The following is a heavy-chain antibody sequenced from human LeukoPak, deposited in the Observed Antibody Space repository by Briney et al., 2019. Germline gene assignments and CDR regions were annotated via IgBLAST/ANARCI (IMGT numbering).Heavy chain of an antibody. D-gene: IGHD1-26*01. J-gene: IGHJ3*01. CDR2: IKQDGREK. Sequence: GGSLRLSCAASGFTFSTYWMTWVRQAPGKGLEWVANIKQDGREKYYLDSVKGRFTISRDNAKNSLALQMNSLRAEDTAVYYCARDMGGIVGATTAFDFWGQGTMVTVSP. V-gene: IGHV3-7*03. CDR3: ARDMGGIVGATTAFDF. CDR1: GFTFSTYW.